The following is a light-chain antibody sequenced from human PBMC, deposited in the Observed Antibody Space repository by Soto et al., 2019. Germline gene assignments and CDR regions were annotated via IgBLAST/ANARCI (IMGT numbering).Light chain of an antibody. CDR1: QTLYNN. CDR2: GAS. V-gene: IGKV3-15*01. J-gene: IGKJ4*01. Sequence: EIVMTQSPATLSVSPGERATLSCRASQTLYNNLAWYQQKLGQAPRLLIYGASARATDIPARFSGSGSGTDFPPTISGLSSKVFAFFYCKHYSAGPLTSGGGTRVE. CDR3: KHYSAGPLT.